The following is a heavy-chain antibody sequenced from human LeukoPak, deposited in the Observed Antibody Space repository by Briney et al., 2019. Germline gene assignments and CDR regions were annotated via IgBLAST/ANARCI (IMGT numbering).Heavy chain of an antibody. J-gene: IGHJ6*03. CDR1: DDSITMYY. CDR2: VDHTGST. Sequence: SETLSLTCTVSDDSITMYYWTWIRQPPGKGLEWIGYVDHTGSTKFNPSLNGRVSISRDTSNNFFSLKLSSVTAADTAVYFCARTTEGGYTYDYFYYYYMDVWGKGTTVIISS. D-gene: IGHD5-18*01. CDR3: ARTTEGGYTYDYFYYYYMDV. V-gene: IGHV4-59*01.